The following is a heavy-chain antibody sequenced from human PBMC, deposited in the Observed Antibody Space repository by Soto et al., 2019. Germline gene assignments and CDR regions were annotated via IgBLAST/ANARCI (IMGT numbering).Heavy chain of an antibody. CDR3: AKDDLGVTMIVVGAFDI. D-gene: IGHD3-22*01. CDR2: ISGSGGST. Sequence: GSLRLSCAASRFTFSSYAMTWVRPTPLKWLEWVSAISGSGGSTYYADSVKGRFTISRDNSKNTLYLQMNSLRAEDTAVYYCAKDDLGVTMIVVGAFDIWGQGTMVTVSS. J-gene: IGHJ3*02. V-gene: IGHV3-23*01. CDR1: RFTFSSYA.